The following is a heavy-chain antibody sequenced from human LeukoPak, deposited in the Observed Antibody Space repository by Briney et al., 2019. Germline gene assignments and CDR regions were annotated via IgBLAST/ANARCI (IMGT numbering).Heavy chain of an antibody. V-gene: IGHV3-74*01. D-gene: IGHD3-10*01. J-gene: IGHJ4*02. CDR3: AREVGSGNSDRYFDY. Sequence: TGGSLRLSCAASEFTFSNYWIHWVRQAPGKGLVWVSRINSDGSGTNYADSVKGPFTISRDNSNNTLYLQMKSLRAEDTAVYYCAREVGSGNSDRYFDYWGQGTLVTVSS. CDR1: EFTFSNYW. CDR2: INSDGSGT.